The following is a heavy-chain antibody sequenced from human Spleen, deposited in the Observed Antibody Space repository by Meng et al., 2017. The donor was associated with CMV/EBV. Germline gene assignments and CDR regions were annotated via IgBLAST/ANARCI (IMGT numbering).Heavy chain of an antibody. CDR2: VSWDGDRI. D-gene: IGHD2-2*01. CDR3: ATDFCSSTSCFFDH. Sequence: GEPLKISCGASGFTFDSYSVNWVRQAPGKGLEWVSFVSWDGDRIDYADSVWGRFTSSRDNNKNSLYLQMNSLRSEDTAVYYCATDFCSSTSCFFDHWGQGTLVTVSS. V-gene: IGHV3-43*01. J-gene: IGHJ4*02. CDR1: GFTFDSYS.